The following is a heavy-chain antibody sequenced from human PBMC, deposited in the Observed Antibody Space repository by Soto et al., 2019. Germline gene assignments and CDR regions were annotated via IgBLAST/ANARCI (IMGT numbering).Heavy chain of an antibody. J-gene: IGHJ4*02. CDR2: ISGSGGST. Sequence: GGSLRLSCAASGFTFSSYAMSWVRQAPGKGLEWVSAISGSGGSTYYADSVKGRFTISRDNSKNTLYLQMNSLRAEDTAVYYCAKDLLLRAAAGNAFDYWGQGTLVTVSS. CDR1: GFTFSSYA. V-gene: IGHV3-23*01. CDR3: AKDLLLRAAAGNAFDY. D-gene: IGHD6-13*01.